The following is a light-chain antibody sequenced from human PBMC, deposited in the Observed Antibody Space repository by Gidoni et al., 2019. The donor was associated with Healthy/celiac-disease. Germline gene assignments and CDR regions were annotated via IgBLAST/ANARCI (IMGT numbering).Light chain of an antibody. CDR2: AAS. CDR1: QSISSY. CDR3: QQSYSTSCS. Sequence: DIQISQSPSSLSASVGDRVTITCRASQSISSYLNWYQQKPGKAPKLLIYAASSLQSGVPSRFSGSGSGTDFTLTISSLQPEDFATYYCQQSYSTSCSFXQXTKLEIK. J-gene: IGKJ2*04. V-gene: IGKV1-39*01.